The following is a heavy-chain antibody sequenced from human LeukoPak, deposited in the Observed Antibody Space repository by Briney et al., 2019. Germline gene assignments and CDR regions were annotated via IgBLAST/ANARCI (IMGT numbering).Heavy chain of an antibody. J-gene: IGHJ4*02. V-gene: IGHV1-2*02. CDR3: ATGLYCGGDCRDY. Sequence: ASVKVPCKASGYTFTGYYMHWVRQAPGQGLEWMGWINPNSGGTNYAQKFQGRVTMTRDTSISTAYMELSRLRSDDTAVYYCATGLYCGGDCRDYWGQGTLVTVSS. CDR2: INPNSGGT. CDR1: GYTFTGYY. D-gene: IGHD2-21*02.